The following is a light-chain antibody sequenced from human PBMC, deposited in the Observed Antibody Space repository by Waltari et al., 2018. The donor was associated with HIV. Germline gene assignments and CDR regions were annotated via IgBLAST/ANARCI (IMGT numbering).Light chain of an antibody. Sequence: QAVVTQEPSLTVSPGGTVTLTCGSSTGAVTSGHHTNGVQQKPGQAPRTLIYDTNNKHSCTPARFSCSLLGGKAALTLSGAQPEDEAKYYCLLSYAGARPVIFGGGTQLTVL. V-gene: IGLV7-46*01. J-gene: IGLJ2*01. CDR1: TGAVTSGHH. CDR2: DTN. CDR3: LLSYAGARPVI.